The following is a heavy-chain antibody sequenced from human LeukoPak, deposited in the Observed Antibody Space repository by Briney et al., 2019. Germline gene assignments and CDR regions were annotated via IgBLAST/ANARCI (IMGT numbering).Heavy chain of an antibody. CDR1: GYTFTSYG. Sequence: ASVKVSCKASGYTFTSYGIGWVRQAPGQGLEWMGWISAYNGNTNYAQKLQGRVTMTTDTSASTAYMELRSMRSDDTAVYYCARDRGASRNYVFWYWGQGTLVTVSS. J-gene: IGHJ4*02. CDR2: ISAYNGNT. V-gene: IGHV1-18*01. D-gene: IGHD3-3*01. CDR3: ARDRGASRNYVFWY.